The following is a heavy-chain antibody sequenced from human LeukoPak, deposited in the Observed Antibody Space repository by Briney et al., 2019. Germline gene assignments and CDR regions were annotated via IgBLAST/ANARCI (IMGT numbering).Heavy chain of an antibody. D-gene: IGHD2-21*01. J-gene: IGHJ3*02. CDR1: GGSISSYY. V-gene: IGHV4-59*08. Sequence: SETLSLTCTVSGGSISSYYWSWIRQPPGKGLEWIGYIYYSGSTNYNPSLKSRVTISVDTSKNQFSLKLSSVTAADTAVYYCARVGEGIVVAFDIWGQGTMVTVSS. CDR2: IYYSGST. CDR3: ARVGEGIVVAFDI.